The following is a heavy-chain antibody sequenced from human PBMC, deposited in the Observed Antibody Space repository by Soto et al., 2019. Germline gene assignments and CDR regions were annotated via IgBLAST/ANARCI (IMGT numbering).Heavy chain of an antibody. D-gene: IGHD3-22*01. CDR2: IYYSGST. Sequence: ETLSLTCTVSGGSISSYYWSWIRQPPGKGLEWIGYIYYSGSTNYNPSLKSRVTISVDTSKNQFSLKLSSVTAADTAVYYCAREIDYYDSEGNWFDPWGQGTLVTVSS. CDR3: AREIDYYDSEGNWFDP. J-gene: IGHJ5*02. V-gene: IGHV4-59*01. CDR1: GGSISSYY.